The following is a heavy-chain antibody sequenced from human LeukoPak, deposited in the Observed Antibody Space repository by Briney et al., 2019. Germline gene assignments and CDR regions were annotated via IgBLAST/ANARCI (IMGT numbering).Heavy chain of an antibody. V-gene: IGHV4-39*01. CDR3: ARYERDYDFWSGYYTGGWFDP. J-gene: IGHJ5*02. CDR2: IYYSGST. CDR1: GGSISSSSYY. D-gene: IGHD3-3*01. Sequence: SKTLSLTCTVSGGSISSSSYYWGWIRQPPGKGLEWIGSIYYSGSTYYNPSLKSRVTISVDTSKNQFSLKLSSVTAADTAVYYCARYERDYDFWSGYYTGGWFDPWGQGTLVTVSS.